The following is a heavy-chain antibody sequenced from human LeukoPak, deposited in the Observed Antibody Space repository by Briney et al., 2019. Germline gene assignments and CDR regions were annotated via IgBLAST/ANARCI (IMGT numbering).Heavy chain of an antibody. CDR3: ARGPILGLGVMHSYGYFDL. Sequence: SVKVSCKASGDTFNNQVITWVRLAPGQGLEWMGGIIPMFDTTNYARKFRGRVTITADESTSTAYMELSSLRSEDTAVYYCARGPILGLGVMHSYGYFDLWGRGTLVTVSS. CDR2: IIPMFDTT. CDR1: GDTFNNQV. D-gene: IGHD3/OR15-3a*01. J-gene: IGHJ2*01. V-gene: IGHV1-69*01.